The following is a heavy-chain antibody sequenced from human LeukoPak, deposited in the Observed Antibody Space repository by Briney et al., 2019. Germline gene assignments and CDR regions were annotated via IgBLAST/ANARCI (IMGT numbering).Heavy chain of an antibody. CDR1: GYTFTSYA. Sequence: ASAKVSCKASGYTFTSYAMHWVRQAPGQRLEWMGWINAGNGNTKYSQKLQGRVTITRDTSASTAYMELSSLRSEDTAVYYCAREIENHYDSSGYSPADYWGQETLVTVSS. CDR2: INAGNGNT. D-gene: IGHD3-22*01. CDR3: AREIENHYDSSGYSPADY. V-gene: IGHV1-3*01. J-gene: IGHJ4*02.